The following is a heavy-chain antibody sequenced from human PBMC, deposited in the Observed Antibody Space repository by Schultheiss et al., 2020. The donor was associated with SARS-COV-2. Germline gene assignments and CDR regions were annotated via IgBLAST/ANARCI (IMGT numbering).Heavy chain of an antibody. CDR3: ARSSSGSFDY. CDR2: IWYDGSNK. V-gene: IGHV3-33*08. Sequence: GGSLRLSCAASGFTFSSYGMHWVRQAPGKGLEWVAVIWYDGSNKYYADSVKGRFTISRDNAKNSLYLQMNSLRAEDTALYYCARSSSGSFDYWGQGTLVTVSS. J-gene: IGHJ4*02. D-gene: IGHD3-22*01. CDR1: GFTFSSYG.